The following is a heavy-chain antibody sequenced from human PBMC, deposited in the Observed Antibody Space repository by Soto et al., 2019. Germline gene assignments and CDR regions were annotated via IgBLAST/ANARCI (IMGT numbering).Heavy chain of an antibody. J-gene: IGHJ4*02. Sequence: QVQLVESGGGVVQPGRSLRLSCAASGFTFSSYGMHWVRQAPGKGLEWVALISYDGSNKYYADSMKGRFTISRDNSKNTLYLQMNSLRAEDTAVYYCAKSEDLRSGWPYFVHWGQGTLVTVSS. V-gene: IGHV3-30*18. CDR1: GFTFSSYG. CDR3: AKSEDLRSGWPYFVH. D-gene: IGHD6-19*01. CDR2: ISYDGSNK.